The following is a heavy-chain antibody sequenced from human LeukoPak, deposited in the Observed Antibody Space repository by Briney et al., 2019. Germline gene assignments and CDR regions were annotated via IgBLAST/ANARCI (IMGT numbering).Heavy chain of an antibody. J-gene: IGHJ4*02. CDR1: GFTVSNNY. Sequence: PGGTLRLSCAASGFTVSNNYMSWVRHAPGKGLEWVSVIDNGGSTYYADSVKGRFTISRDNSNNAVYLQMNSLRADDTAVYYCARGGSARSLANWGQGTLVSVSS. CDR3: ARGGSARSLAN. V-gene: IGHV3-53*01. D-gene: IGHD6-6*01. CDR2: IDNGGST.